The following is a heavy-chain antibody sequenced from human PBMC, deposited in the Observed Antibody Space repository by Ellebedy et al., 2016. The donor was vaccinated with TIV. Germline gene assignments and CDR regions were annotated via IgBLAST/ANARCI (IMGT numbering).Heavy chain of an antibody. CDR2: IFYSGST. D-gene: IGHD3-3*01. CDR3: ARRKITVFGETDAFDI. V-gene: IGHV4-59*01. Sequence: MPSETLSLTCTVSGGSMKNYYWTWIRQPPGKGLEWLGQIFYSGSTNSNPSLKSRVTISGDTSKNQFSLRLSPVTAADTAVYYCARRKITVFGETDAFDIWGQGTVVTVSS. J-gene: IGHJ3*02. CDR1: GGSMKNYY.